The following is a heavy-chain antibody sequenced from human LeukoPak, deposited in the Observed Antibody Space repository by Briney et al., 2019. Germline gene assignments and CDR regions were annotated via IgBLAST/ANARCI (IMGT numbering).Heavy chain of an antibody. D-gene: IGHD3-10*01. CDR1: GGSISIYY. V-gene: IGHV4-4*07. CDR3: ARESSGTYYNPLGYMDV. Sequence: SETLSLTCTVSGGSISIYYWNWIRQPAGKGLEWIGRIFTSGITNYNPPLKSRVTMSVDTSKNQFSLNLSSVTAADTAVYYCARESSGTYYNPLGYMDVWGKGTTVTVSS. J-gene: IGHJ6*03. CDR2: IFTSGIT.